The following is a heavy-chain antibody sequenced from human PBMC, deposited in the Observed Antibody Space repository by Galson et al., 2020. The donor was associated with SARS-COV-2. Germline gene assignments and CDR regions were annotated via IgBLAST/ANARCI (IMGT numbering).Heavy chain of an antibody. J-gene: IGHJ1*01. CDR2: INWNGGST. CDR3: ARGVRVGSSTEYFQH. V-gene: IGHV3-20*04. CDR1: GFTFDDYG. D-gene: IGHD1-26*01. Sequence: GGSLRLSCAASGFTFDDYGMSWVRQAPGEGLEWVSGINWNGGSTGYADSVKGRFTISRDNAKNSLYLQMNSLRAEDTALYYCARGVRVGSSTEYFQHWGQGILVTVSS.